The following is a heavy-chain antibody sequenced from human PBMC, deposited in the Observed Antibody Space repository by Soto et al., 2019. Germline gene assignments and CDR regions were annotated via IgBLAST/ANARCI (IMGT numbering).Heavy chain of an antibody. J-gene: IGHJ5*02. CDR2: IYPGDSDT. V-gene: IGHV5-51*01. CDR3: ARQIKPTGSDWFDP. D-gene: IGHD3-10*01. Sequence: PGEILKLSCKGSGYRFTDYWIAWVRQKPGKGLEWMGIIYPGDSDTRCSPCFQGQVNLSADKSIGPAYLQWSSLKAWDTAFYYCARQIKPTGSDWFDPWGKGTLVTVSS. CDR1: GYRFTDYW.